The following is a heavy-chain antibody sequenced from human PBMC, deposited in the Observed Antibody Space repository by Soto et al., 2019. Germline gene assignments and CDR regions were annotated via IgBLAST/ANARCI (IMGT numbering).Heavy chain of an antibody. V-gene: IGHV3-30-3*01. CDR3: ATAPWNLAHTHYFAF. Sequence: QVQLVESGGGVVQPGGSLRLSCGGSGFIFSSYAMHWVRQAPGKGLEWLAVISSDGSNRYYADPVGGRFTIARHTSENTVYLHMSSLTGEDTAVFYCATAPWNLAHTHYFAFWGQANVVTVSS. J-gene: IGHJ4*02. CDR2: ISSDGSNR. D-gene: IGHD1-1*01. CDR1: GFIFSSYA.